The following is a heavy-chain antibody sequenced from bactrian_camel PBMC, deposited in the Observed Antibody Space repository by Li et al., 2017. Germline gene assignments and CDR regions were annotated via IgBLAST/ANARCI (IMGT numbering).Heavy chain of an antibody. J-gene: IGHJ4*01. CDR1: EFKIC. CDR2: IDIDERT. D-gene: IGHD1*01. V-gene: IGHV3S55*01. Sequence: HVQLVESGGGSVQAGGSLTLTCMVSEFKICMAWFRQAPGKERELVAGIDIDERTRYGDSVKGRFTISRDNAKNTLYLQLNSLKTEDTARHYCATAAEIASDSTLWGCLNQGTQVTVS.